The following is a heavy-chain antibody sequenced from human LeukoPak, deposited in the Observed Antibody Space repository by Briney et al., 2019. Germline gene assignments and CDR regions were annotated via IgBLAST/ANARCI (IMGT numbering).Heavy chain of an antibody. J-gene: IGHJ4*02. CDR1: GFTFSSYS. CDR3: ARDIGARRLDY. D-gene: IGHD6-6*01. Sequence: GVSLRLSCAASGFTFSSYSMNWVRQAPGKGLEWVSSISSSSSYIYYADSVKGRFTISRDNAKNSLYLQMNSLRADDTAVYYCARDIGARRLDYWGQGTPVTVSS. V-gene: IGHV3-21*01. CDR2: ISSSSSYI.